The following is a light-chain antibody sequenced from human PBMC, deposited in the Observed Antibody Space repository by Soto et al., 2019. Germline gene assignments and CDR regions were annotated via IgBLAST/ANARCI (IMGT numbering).Light chain of an antibody. V-gene: IGLV1-44*01. CDR2: SNN. J-gene: IGLJ3*02. Sequence: QPVLTQPPSASGTPGQRGTISCSGSSSNIGSNTVNWYQQLPGTAPKLLIYSNNQRPSGVPDRFSGSKSGTSASLAIGGLQSEDEADYYCAAWDDSLNGWVFGGGTKLTVL. CDR1: SSNIGSNT. CDR3: AAWDDSLNGWV.